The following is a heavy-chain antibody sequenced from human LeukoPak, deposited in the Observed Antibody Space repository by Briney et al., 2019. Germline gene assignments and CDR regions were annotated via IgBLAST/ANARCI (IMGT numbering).Heavy chain of an antibody. D-gene: IGHD3-16*02. Sequence: PGGSLRLSCAASGFTFSDYYMSWIRQAPGKGLEWVSYISSSGSTIYYADSVKGRFTISRDNAKNSLYLQMNSLRAEDTAVYYCAREGSVIIDDVWGSYRTFDYWGQGTLVTVSS. CDR3: AREGSVIIDDVWGSYRTFDY. J-gene: IGHJ4*02. CDR2: ISSSGSTI. V-gene: IGHV3-11*04. CDR1: GFTFSDYY.